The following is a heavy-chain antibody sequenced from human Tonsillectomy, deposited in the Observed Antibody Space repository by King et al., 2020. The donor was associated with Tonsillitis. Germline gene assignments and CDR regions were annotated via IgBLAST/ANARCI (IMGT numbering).Heavy chain of an antibody. Sequence: VQLVESGGGLVQPGGSLRLSCAASGFTFSSYAMSWVRQAPGKGLEWVSVIYSGGSSTYYADSVKGRFTISRDNSKNTLYLQMNSLRAEDTAVYYCAKGGQSSHCSSTSCWKDAFDIWGQGTMVTVSS. CDR1: GFTFSSYA. CDR3: AKGGQSSHCSSTSCWKDAFDI. V-gene: IGHV3-23*03. CDR2: IYSGGSST. D-gene: IGHD2-2*01. J-gene: IGHJ3*02.